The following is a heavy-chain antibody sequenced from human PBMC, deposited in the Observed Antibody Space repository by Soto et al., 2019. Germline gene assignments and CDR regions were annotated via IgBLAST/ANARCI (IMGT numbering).Heavy chain of an antibody. J-gene: IGHJ4*02. CDR3: AKEMLASISRPCDY. CDR1: GFTFNNFG. V-gene: IGHV3-23*01. CDR2: ISASGFNK. D-gene: IGHD2-2*01. Sequence: PGGSLRLSCVTSGFTFNNFGMKWVRQAPGKGLEWVSSISASGFNKYYADSVKGRFTISRDDSKNTLYLQINSLRAEDTATYYCAKEMLASISRPCDYWGQGTLGIVSA.